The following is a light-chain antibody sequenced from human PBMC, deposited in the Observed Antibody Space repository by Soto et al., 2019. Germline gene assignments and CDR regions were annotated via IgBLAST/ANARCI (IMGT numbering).Light chain of an antibody. CDR3: LQHNTYPLT. J-gene: IGKJ4*01. Sequence: IQMTQAPPSLSASVGDRVTITCRASHDIGNSLNWYQDKPGQAPKLVIYDAYNLETGVPSTFSGGGSGTEFTLTITSLQPEDFATYYCLQHNTYPLTFGGGTKVDIK. V-gene: IGKV1-33*01. CDR2: DAY. CDR1: HDIGNS.